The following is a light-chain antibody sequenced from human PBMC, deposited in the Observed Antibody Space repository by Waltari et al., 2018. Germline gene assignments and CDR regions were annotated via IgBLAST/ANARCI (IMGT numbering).Light chain of an antibody. J-gene: IGKJ4*01. V-gene: IGKV4-1*01. CDR2: WAS. CDR1: PSVLYSSNNKNY. CDR3: QQHYSSPLT. Sequence: DIVMTQSPDSLAVSLGERATINFKSSPSVLYSSNNKNYLAWYQQKPGQPPKLLISWASTRESGVPDRFSGSGSGTDFTLTISSLQAEDVALYYCQQHYSSPLTFGGGTKVEIK.